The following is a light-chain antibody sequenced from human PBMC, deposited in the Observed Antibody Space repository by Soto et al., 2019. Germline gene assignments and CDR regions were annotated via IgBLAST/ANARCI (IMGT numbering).Light chain of an antibody. V-gene: IGLV2-14*01. Sequence: QSVLAQPASVSGSPGQSITISCTGTSSDVGGYTYVSWYQQKSGKAPKLMIFEVSNRPSGVSHRFSGSRSGNTASLTISGLEADDEADYYCSSYTSTSTRVFGGGTKVP. CDR2: EVS. CDR3: SSYTSTSTRV. J-gene: IGLJ1*01. CDR1: SSDVGGYTY.